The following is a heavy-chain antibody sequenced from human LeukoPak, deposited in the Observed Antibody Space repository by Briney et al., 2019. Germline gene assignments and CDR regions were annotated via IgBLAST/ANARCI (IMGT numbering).Heavy chain of an antibody. CDR3: ARENRGGRGSSPYYYYYGMDV. CDR2: IKQDGSEK. D-gene: IGHD3-16*01. Sequence: GGSLRLSCAASGFTFSSYWMSWVRQAPGKGLEWVANIKQDGSEKYYVDSVKGRFTISRDNAKNSLYLQMNSLRAEDTAVYYCARENRGGRGSSPYYYYYGMDVWGQGTTVTVSS. J-gene: IGHJ6*02. CDR1: GFTFSSYW. V-gene: IGHV3-7*01.